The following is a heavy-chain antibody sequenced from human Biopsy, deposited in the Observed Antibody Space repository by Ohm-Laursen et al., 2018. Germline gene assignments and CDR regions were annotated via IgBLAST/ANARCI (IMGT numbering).Heavy chain of an antibody. CDR2: IKRDGGPS. CDR3: TRDTTYYAGTTYYDALDV. J-gene: IGHJ3*01. V-gene: IGHV3-7*01. CDR1: AFAFSTYC. D-gene: IGHD2/OR15-2a*01. Sequence: SLRLSCAASAFAFSTYCMTWVRQAPGEGLGWVGNIKRDGGPSNHADSVKGRFTISRDNAKNSLYPQMNSLRAEDTAVYYCTRDTTYYAGTTYYDALDVWGQGTTVTVSS.